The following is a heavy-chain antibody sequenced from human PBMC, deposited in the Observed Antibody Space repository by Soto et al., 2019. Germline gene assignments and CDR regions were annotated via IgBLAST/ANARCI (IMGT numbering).Heavy chain of an antibody. V-gene: IGHV3-33*01. CDR2: TWSDGSSD. D-gene: IGHD2-15*01. CDR1: VFTFSTHV. Sequence: XGSLRLSCASSVFTFSTHVMHCVRHSPDKWLEWVAATWSDGSSDYYADSLKGRFTISRDNSGNTLYLQMNSLRVEDTAVYYCARDTLGSCKGGPCYRLKFWGQGTLVSLSS. CDR3: ARDTLGSCKGGPCYRLKF. J-gene: IGHJ1*01.